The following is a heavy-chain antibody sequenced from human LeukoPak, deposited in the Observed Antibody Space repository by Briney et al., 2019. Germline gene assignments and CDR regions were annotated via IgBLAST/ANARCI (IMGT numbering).Heavy chain of an antibody. V-gene: IGHV4-39*07. J-gene: IGHJ5*02. CDR1: GGSISSSSYY. CDR2: IYYSGST. D-gene: IGHD3-16*01. Sequence: SETLSLTCTVSGGSISSSSYYWGWLRQPPGTGREWIGSIYYSGSTYYNPSLKSRVTIPVDTSKNQFSLKLSSVTAADTAVYYCARDAGTFYNWFDPWGQGTLVTVSS. CDR3: ARDAGTFYNWFDP.